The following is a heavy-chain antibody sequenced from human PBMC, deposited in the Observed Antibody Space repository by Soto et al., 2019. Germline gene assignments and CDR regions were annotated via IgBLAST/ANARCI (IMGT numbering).Heavy chain of an antibody. J-gene: IGHJ6*02. CDR2: IDPSDSYT. D-gene: IGHD6-6*01. CDR1: GYNFTSYW. Sequence: PGESLKISCKGSGYNFTSYWISWVRQMPGKGLEWMGRIDPSDSYTNYSPSFQGHVTISADKSISTAYLQWSSLKASDTAMYYCPRRSIAARVGISNPHYYYSGMDVWAQGTTVTV. V-gene: IGHV5-10-1*01. CDR3: PRRSIAARVGISNPHYYYSGMDV.